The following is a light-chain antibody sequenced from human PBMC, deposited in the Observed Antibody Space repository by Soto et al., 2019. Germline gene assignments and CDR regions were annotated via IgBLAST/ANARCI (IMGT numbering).Light chain of an antibody. V-gene: IGLV2-14*01. CDR2: EVS. CDR3: SSYTSSSTSV. J-gene: IGLJ1*01. Sequence: QSVLTQPASVSGSPGQSITISCTGTSNDVGGYNYVSWYQQHPGKAPKLMIYEVSNRPSGVSNRFSGSKSGNTASLTISGVQAEDEADYYCSSYTSSSTSVFGTGTKVTVL. CDR1: SNDVGGYNY.